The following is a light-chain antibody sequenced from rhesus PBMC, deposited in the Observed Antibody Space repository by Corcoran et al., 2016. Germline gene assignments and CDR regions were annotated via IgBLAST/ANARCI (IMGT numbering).Light chain of an antibody. J-gene: IGKJ3*01. CDR3: QQYNNSPFT. V-gene: IGKV1-66*01. Sequence: DIQMTQSPSSLSASVGDRVTITCRASQGLNNYLSWYQQKPGKAPKPLIYYASILETGVPSRFSGSRSGTGYTLTISSLQPEDIATYYCQQYNNSPFTFGPGTKLDIK. CDR1: QGLNNY. CDR2: YAS.